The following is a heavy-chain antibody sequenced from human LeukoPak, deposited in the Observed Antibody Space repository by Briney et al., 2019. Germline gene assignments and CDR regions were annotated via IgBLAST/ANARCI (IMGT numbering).Heavy chain of an antibody. D-gene: IGHD3-10*01. CDR1: GYTFTGYF. CDR2: INPNSGDT. CDR3: ARGLLSTFYYVSGTYYNLPDFDY. V-gene: IGHV1-2*02. Sequence: GASVKVSCKAFGYTFTGYFMHWVRQAPGQGREWMGCINPNSGDTDYAQKFQGRVTMTRDTSISTAYMELTRLRSDDTAVYYCARGLLSTFYYVSGTYYNLPDFDYWGQGTLITVSS. J-gene: IGHJ4*02.